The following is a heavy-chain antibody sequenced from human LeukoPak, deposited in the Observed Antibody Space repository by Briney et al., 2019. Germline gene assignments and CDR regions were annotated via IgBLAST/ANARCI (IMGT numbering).Heavy chain of an antibody. Sequence: PSETLSLTCTVSGGSISSYYWSWIRQPPGKGLEWIGYIYYSGSTNYNPSLKSRVTISVDTSKNQFSLKLSSVTAADTAVYYCARHYDFWSGRGYYYYMDVWGKGTTVTVSS. D-gene: IGHD3-3*01. J-gene: IGHJ6*03. CDR3: ARHYDFWSGRGYYYYMDV. CDR1: GGSISSYY. CDR2: IYYSGST. V-gene: IGHV4-59*01.